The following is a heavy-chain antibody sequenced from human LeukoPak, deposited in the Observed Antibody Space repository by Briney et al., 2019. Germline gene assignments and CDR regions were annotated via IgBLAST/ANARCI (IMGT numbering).Heavy chain of an antibody. CDR1: GFTLSNAW. D-gene: IGHD6-19*01. CDR3: TTGFGSGYYFDY. Sequence: PGGSLRLSCRASGFTLSNAWMSWVRQAPGKGLEWVGRIKSKSNGGTTDYTAPVKGRFAISRDDSKNTLYLQMSSLETEDTAVYYCTTGFGSGYYFDYWGQGTLVTVSS. CDR2: IKSKSNGGTT. V-gene: IGHV3-15*01. J-gene: IGHJ4*02.